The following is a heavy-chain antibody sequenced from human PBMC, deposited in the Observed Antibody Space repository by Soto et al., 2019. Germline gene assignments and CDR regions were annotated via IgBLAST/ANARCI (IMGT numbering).Heavy chain of an antibody. V-gene: IGHV4-59*08. Sequence: QVQLQESGPGLVKPSETLSLTCTVSGGSISSYYWSWIRQPPGKGLEWIGDIYYSGSTNYNPSLKSRVTISVDTSKNQFCLKLSSVTAADTAVYYCARHTPTTVTRQTDAFDIWGQGTMVTVSS. CDR2: IYYSGST. CDR3: ARHTPTTVTRQTDAFDI. D-gene: IGHD4-17*01. J-gene: IGHJ3*02. CDR1: GGSISSYY.